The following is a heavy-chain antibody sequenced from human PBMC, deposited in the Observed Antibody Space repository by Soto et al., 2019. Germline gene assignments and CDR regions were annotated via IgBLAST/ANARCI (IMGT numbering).Heavy chain of an antibody. CDR1: GYDFIGHG. CDR3: ARDQLLKVPAVVGDKFDS. Sequence: QVQLVQSGGEEKKPGASVKVSCKASGYDFIGHGISWVRQARGQGLEWMGWINSYNGDTKYARKYQDRITLTKDKSTRTVYMELTSLRSDDTAVYYCARDQLLKVPAVVGDKFDSWGQGTLVTVSS. J-gene: IGHJ5*01. CDR2: INSYNGDT. D-gene: IGHD3-16*01. V-gene: IGHV1-18*04.